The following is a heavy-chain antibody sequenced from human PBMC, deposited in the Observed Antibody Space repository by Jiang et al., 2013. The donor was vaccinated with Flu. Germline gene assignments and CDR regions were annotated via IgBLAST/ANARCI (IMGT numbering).Heavy chain of an antibody. J-gene: IGHJ4*02. D-gene: IGHD1-14*01. CDR1: GFTFSSYV. Sequence: VQLVESGGGVVQPGRSLRLSCAASGFTFSSYVMYWVRQAPGKGLEWVAGISNDERDKYYADSVKGRFTISRDNSNNALYLQMNSLRVEDTAVYYCAREDHGNYFFDCWGQGTLVTVSS. CDR2: ISNDERDK. CDR3: AREDHGNYFFDC. V-gene: IGHV3-30*01.